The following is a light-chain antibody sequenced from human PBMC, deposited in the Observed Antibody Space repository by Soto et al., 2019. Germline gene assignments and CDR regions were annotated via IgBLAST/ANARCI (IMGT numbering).Light chain of an antibody. CDR1: QSVSSTY. V-gene: IGKV3-20*01. J-gene: IGKJ1*01. Sequence: EIVLTQSPGTLSLSPGERATLSCRASQSVSSTYLAWYQQKPGQAPRLLIYGASSRATGIPDRFSGSGSGTGFSLTISRLEPEGFAVYYCQQYGSSPSTFGQGTKVEIK. CDR2: GAS. CDR3: QQYGSSPST.